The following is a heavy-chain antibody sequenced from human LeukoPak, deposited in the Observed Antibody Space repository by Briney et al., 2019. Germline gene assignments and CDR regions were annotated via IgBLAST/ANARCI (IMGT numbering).Heavy chain of an antibody. V-gene: IGHV4-61*02. J-gene: IGHJ4*02. CDR3: ARVVAVAYKGSYFDY. CDR2: IYSSGST. Sequence: SETLSLTCTVSGASITSGTYYWSWIRQPAGKGLEWIGRIYSSGSTNYNPSLKSRVTISVDTSKNQFSLKLSSVTAADTAVYYCARVVAVAYKGSYFDYWGQGTLVTVSS. CDR1: GASITSGTYY. D-gene: IGHD6-19*01.